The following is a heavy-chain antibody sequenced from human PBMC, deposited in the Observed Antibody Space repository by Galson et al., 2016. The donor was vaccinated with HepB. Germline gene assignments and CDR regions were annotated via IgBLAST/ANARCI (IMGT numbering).Heavy chain of an antibody. D-gene: IGHD3-16*01. CDR3: AEDGGYAFAY. J-gene: IGHJ4*02. CDR2: IYTDGST. Sequence: SLRLSCAASGFPVSSNYMTWIRQAPGKGLEWVSFIYTDGSTHYADSVKGRFTISRGDSQNTVYLQMNSLRADDTAVYYCAEDGGYAFAYWGQGTLVTVSS. V-gene: IGHV3-53*01. CDR1: GFPVSSNY.